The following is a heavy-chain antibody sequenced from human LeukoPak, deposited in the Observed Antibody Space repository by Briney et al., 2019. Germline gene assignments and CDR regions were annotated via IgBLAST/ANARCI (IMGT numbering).Heavy chain of an antibody. CDR1: GYTFTGYY. V-gene: IGHV1-2*02. CDR3: AREEYYYDSSGDTFDY. Sequence: GASVKVSCKASGYTFTGYYTHWVRQAPGQGLEWMGWINPNSGGTNYAQKFQGRVTMTRDTSISTAYMELSRLRSDDTAVYYCAREEYYYDSSGDTFDYWGQGTLVTVSS. J-gene: IGHJ4*02. D-gene: IGHD3-22*01. CDR2: INPNSGGT.